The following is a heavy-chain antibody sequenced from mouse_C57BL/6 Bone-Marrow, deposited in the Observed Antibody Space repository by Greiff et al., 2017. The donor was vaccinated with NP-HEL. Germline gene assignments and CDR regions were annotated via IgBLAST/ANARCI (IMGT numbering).Heavy chain of an antibody. CDR2: IRNKANGYTT. V-gene: IGHV7-3*01. J-gene: IGHJ2*01. Sequence: EVQVVESGGGLVQPGGSLSLSCAASGFTFTDYYMSWVRQPPGKALEWLGFIRNKANGYTTEYSASVKGRFTISRDNSQSILYLQMNALRAEDSATYYCARPHGYYPYYFDYWGQGTTLTVSS. CDR3: ARPHGYYPYYFDY. CDR1: GFTFTDYY. D-gene: IGHD2-3*01.